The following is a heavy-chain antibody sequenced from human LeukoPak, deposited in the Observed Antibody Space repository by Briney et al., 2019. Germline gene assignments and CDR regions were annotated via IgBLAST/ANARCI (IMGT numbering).Heavy chain of an antibody. J-gene: IGHJ4*02. CDR3: ARRSGYFDWLSVDY. CDR2: SDSSGDTI. Sequence: PGGSLRLSSAASGFTISDSHMSWLRPAQGKGLEWVAFSDSSGDTIYDADSVKGRFTISRDNPKISLDLQMNSLRAEDTSVYYCARRSGYFDWLSVDYWGQGTRVTVS. D-gene: IGHD3-9*01. CDR1: GFTISDSH. V-gene: IGHV3-11*01.